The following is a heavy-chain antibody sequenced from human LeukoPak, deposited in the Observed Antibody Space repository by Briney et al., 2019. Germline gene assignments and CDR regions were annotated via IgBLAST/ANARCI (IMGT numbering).Heavy chain of an antibody. V-gene: IGHV3-53*01. CDR2: IYSGGST. J-gene: IGHJ4*02. D-gene: IGHD2-15*01. Sequence: PGGSLRLSCAASGFTVSFNYMSWVRQAPGKGLEWISVIYSGGSTYYADSVKGRFTIFRDNSKNTLYLQMNSLRAEDTAVYYCAKDRDIVVVVAATALDYWGQGTLVTVSS. CDR3: AKDRDIVVVVAATALDY. CDR1: GFTVSFNY.